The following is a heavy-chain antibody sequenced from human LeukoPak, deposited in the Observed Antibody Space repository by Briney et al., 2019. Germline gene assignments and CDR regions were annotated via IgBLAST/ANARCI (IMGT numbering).Heavy chain of an antibody. Sequence: SETLSLTCAVYGGSFSGYYWSWIRQPPGKGLEWIGEINHSGSTNYNPSLKSRVTISVDTSKNQFSLKLSSVTAADTAVYYCAITMVRGVITFSPNWFDPWGQGTLVTVSS. CDR2: INHSGST. V-gene: IGHV4-34*01. CDR3: AITMVRGVITFSPNWFDP. D-gene: IGHD3-10*01. CDR1: GGSFSGYY. J-gene: IGHJ5*02.